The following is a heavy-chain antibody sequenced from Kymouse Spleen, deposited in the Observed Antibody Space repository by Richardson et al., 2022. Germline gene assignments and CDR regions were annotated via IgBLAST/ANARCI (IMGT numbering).Heavy chain of an antibody. CDR2: IYYSGST. CDR3: ARAVISGSSLGMDV. CDR1: GGSISSYY. Sequence: QVQLQESGPGLVKPSETLSLTCTVSGGSISSYYWSWIRQPPGKGLEWIGYIYYSGSTNYNPSLKSRVTISVDTSKNQFSLKLSSVTAADTAVYYCARAVISGSSLGMDVWGQGTTVTVSS. V-gene: IGHV4-59*01. J-gene: IGHJ6*02. D-gene: IGHD1-26*01.